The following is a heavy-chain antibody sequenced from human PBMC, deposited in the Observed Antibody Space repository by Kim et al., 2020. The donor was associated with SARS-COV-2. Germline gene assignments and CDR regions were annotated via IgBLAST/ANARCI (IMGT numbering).Heavy chain of an antibody. Sequence: GGSLRLSCVASGLTFSNYWMNWVRQAPGKGLEWVANMNQDGSVKRYVDSVKGRFTVSRDNAKNSLYLQMNTLGAEDTALYYCTTVTTYWGQGIRVTVSS. CDR3: TTVTTY. CDR2: MNQDGSVK. CDR1: GLTFSNYW. V-gene: IGHV3-7*05. J-gene: IGHJ4*02.